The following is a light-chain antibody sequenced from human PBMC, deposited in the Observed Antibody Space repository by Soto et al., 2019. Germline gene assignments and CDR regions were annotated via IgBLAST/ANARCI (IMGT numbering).Light chain of an antibody. J-gene: IGKJ2*01. CDR3: QHSFGTPPYT. Sequence: DIQVTQSPSSLTASIGERVTITCWASRSVGSRLNWYQQKPGKAPALLIYDATDLQTGVPSRFRGRGSGTDFTLTITSLQPEDVATYYCQHSFGTPPYTFGQGTRL. CDR1: RSVGSR. CDR2: DAT. V-gene: IGKV1-39*01.